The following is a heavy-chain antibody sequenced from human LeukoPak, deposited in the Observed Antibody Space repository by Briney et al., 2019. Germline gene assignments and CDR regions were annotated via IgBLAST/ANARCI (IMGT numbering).Heavy chain of an antibody. D-gene: IGHD3-3*01. CDR3: ARGMTGDNYDFWSGYYPSDAFDI. J-gene: IGHJ3*02. V-gene: IGHV4-31*03. CDR2: IYYSGST. CDR1: GGSISSGGYY. Sequence: SETLSLTCTVSGGSISSGGYYWSWIRQHPGKGLEWIGYIYYSGSTYYNPSLKSRATISVDTSKNQFPLKLSSVTAADTAVYYCARGMTGDNYDFWSGYYPSDAFDIWGQGTMVTVSS.